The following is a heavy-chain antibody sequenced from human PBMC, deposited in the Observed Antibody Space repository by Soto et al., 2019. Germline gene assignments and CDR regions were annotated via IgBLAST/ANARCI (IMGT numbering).Heavy chain of an antibody. CDR2: IIPIFGTA. CDR3: ARKQLVRGRFDY. J-gene: IGHJ4*02. Sequence: QVQLVQSGAEVKKPGSSVKVSCKASGGTFSSYAISWVRQAPGQGLEWMGGIIPIFGTANYAQKFQGRVTIPADKSTSTAYMELSGLRSEETAGYYCARKQLVRGRFDYWGQGTLVTVSS. D-gene: IGHD6-13*01. V-gene: IGHV1-69*06. CDR1: GGTFSSYA.